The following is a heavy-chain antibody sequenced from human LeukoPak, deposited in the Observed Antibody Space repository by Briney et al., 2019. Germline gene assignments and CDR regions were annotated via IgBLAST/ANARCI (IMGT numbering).Heavy chain of an antibody. CDR2: ISGSGSTR. J-gene: IGHJ4*02. CDR1: GFTFSSYE. CDR3: ARKQNCDY. Sequence: GGSLRLSCAASGFTFSSYEMNWVRQAPGQGLEWVSYISGSGSTRYYADSVKGRFTVSRDNAKNSLDLQMNSLSAEDTAVYYGARKQNCDYWGQGTLVTVSS. V-gene: IGHV3-48*03.